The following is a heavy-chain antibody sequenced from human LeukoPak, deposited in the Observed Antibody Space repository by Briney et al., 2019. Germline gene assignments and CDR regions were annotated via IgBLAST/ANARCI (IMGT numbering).Heavy chain of an antibody. CDR2: IIPIFGTA. D-gene: IGHD1-26*01. V-gene: IGHV1-69*01. CDR3: ARARGIVGATASGDFDY. J-gene: IGHJ4*02. Sequence: ASVKVSCKASGGTFSSYAISWVRQAPGQGLEWMGGIIPIFGTANYAQKFQGRVTITVDESTSTAYMELSSLRSEDTAVYYCARARGIVGATASGDFDYWGQGTLVTVSS. CDR1: GGTFSSYA.